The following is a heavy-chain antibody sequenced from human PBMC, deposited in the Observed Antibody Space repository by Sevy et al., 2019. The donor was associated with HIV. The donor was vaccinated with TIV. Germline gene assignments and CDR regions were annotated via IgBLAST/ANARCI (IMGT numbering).Heavy chain of an antibody. D-gene: IGHD3-22*01. CDR1: GFTFSSYG. J-gene: IGHJ4*02. CDR3: ARAGDTYYYDSSGYGVDY. V-gene: IGHV3-33*01. Sequence: GGSLRLSCAASGFTFSSYGMHWVRQAPGKGLEWVAVIWYDGSNKYYADSVKGRFTISRDNSKNTLYLQMNSLRAEDTAVYYCARAGDTYYYDSSGYGVDYWGQGTLVTASS. CDR2: IWYDGSNK.